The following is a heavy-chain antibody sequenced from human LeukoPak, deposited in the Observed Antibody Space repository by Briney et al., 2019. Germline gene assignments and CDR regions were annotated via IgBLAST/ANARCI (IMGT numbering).Heavy chain of an antibody. CDR3: TTERSTN. V-gene: IGHV3-73*01. Sequence: PGGSLRLSCSASGFTFSGSAMQWVRQASGKGLEWVGRIRSKANSYATAYAASVKGRFTISRDDSKDTAYLQMNSLKTEDTAVYYCTTERSTNWGQGTLVTVSS. CDR2: IRSKANSYAT. J-gene: IGHJ4*02. CDR1: GFTFSGSA.